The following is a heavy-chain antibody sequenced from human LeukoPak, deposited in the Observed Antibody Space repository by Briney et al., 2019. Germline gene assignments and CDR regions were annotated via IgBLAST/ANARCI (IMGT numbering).Heavy chain of an antibody. D-gene: IGHD3-10*01. Sequence: PGGSLRLSCAASGFTFSSYAMSWVRQAPGKGLEWVSAISGSGGSTYYADSVKGRFTISRDNSKNTLYLQMNSLRAEDTAVYYCAKDLTMVRNHYYYGMDVWGQGTTVTVSS. J-gene: IGHJ6*02. CDR1: GFTFSSYA. V-gene: IGHV3-23*01. CDR2: ISGSGGST. CDR3: AKDLTMVRNHYYYGMDV.